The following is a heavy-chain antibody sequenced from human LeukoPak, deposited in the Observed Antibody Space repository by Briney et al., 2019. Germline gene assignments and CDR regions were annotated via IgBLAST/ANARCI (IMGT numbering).Heavy chain of an antibody. V-gene: IGHV4-39*01. Sequence: SETLSLTCTVSGGSISSSSYYWGWIRQPPGKGLEWIGSIYYSGSTYYNPSLKSRVTISVDTSKNQFSLKLSSVTAADTAVYYCARHTNDFWSGYLFDYWGQGTLVTVSS. CDR2: IYYSGST. D-gene: IGHD3-3*01. CDR1: GGSISSSSYY. CDR3: ARHTNDFWSGYLFDY. J-gene: IGHJ4*02.